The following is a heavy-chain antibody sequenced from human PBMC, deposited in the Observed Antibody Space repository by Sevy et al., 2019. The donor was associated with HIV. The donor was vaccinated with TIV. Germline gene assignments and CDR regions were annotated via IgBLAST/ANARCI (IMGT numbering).Heavy chain of an antibody. V-gene: IGHV4-34*01. CDR1: GGSFSGYS. Sequence: SETLSLTCAVYGGSFSGYSWSWIRQPPGKGLEWIGEINHSGSTNYNPSLKSRVTISVDTSKNQFSLKLSSVTAADTAVYYCASAYCSSTSCYVDNYYYYGMDVWGQGTTVTVSS. CDR2: INHSGST. J-gene: IGHJ6*02. D-gene: IGHD2-2*01. CDR3: ASAYCSSTSCYVDNYYYYGMDV.